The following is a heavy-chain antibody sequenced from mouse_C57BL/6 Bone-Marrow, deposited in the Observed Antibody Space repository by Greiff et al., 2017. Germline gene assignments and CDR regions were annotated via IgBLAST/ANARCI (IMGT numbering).Heavy chain of an antibody. CDR1: GYTFTSYW. Sequence: QVQLQQPGAELVKPGASVKLSCKASGYTFTSYWMHWVKQRPGQGLEWIGMIHPNSGSTNYNEKFKSKATLTVDKSSSTAYMQLSSLTSEDSAVYYGARGGSYYSFCYAMDYWGQGTSVTVSS. CDR2: IHPNSGST. D-gene: IGHD2-12*01. J-gene: IGHJ4*01. V-gene: IGHV1-64*01. CDR3: ARGGSYYSFCYAMDY.